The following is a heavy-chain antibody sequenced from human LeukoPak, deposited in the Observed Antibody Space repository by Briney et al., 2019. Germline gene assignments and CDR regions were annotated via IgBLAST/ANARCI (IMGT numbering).Heavy chain of an antibody. Sequence: GGFLRLSCAASGFTFDDYGMSWVRQAPGKGLEWVSGINWNGYSTDYADSVKGRFIISRDNARNSLYLQMNSLRAEDAALYYCARGVTTTSTMSDYWGQGTLVTVSS. D-gene: IGHD3-10*02. CDR2: INWNGYST. CDR3: ARGVTTTSTMSDY. CDR1: GFTFDDYG. J-gene: IGHJ4*02. V-gene: IGHV3-20*04.